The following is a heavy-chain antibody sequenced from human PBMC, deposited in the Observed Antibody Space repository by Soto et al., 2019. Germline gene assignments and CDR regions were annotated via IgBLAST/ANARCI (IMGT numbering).Heavy chain of an antibody. CDR2: IYYSGST. CDR1: GGSISSYY. CDR3: ARIGGRSDYFDE. D-gene: IGHD3-16*01. J-gene: IGHJ4*02. Sequence: PSETLSLTCTVSGGSISSYYWSWIRQPPGKGLEWIGYIYYSGSTNYNPSLKSRVTISVDTSKNQFSPKLSSVTAADTAVYDCARIGGRSDYFDEWGQGTLVTVSS. V-gene: IGHV4-59*01.